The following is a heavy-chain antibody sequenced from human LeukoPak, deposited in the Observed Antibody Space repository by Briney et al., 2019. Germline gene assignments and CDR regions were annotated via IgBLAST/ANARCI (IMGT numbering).Heavy chain of an antibody. CDR1: GGSISSYY. CDR2: IYYSGST. Sequence: SETLSLTCTVSGGSISSYYWSWIRQPPGKGLEWIGYIYYSGSTNYNPSLKSRVTISVDTSKNQFSLKLSSVTAADTAVCYCARSRKRWLQLGFDYWGQGTLVTVSS. V-gene: IGHV4-59*08. D-gene: IGHD5-24*01. J-gene: IGHJ4*02. CDR3: ARSRKRWLQLGFDY.